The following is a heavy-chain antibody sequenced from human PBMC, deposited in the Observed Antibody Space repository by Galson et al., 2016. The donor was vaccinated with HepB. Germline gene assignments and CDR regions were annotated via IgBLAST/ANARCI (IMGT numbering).Heavy chain of an antibody. CDR3: AKGRYSKYVLDWFDS. Sequence: SLRLSCATSGFRFADHAMRWVRQVPGKGLEWVSGISWNSGGTGYADSVKGRFTISRDNAKNSLYLQMNSPRPEDTALYFCAKGRYSKYVLDWFDSWGQGTLVSVSS. J-gene: IGHJ5*01. V-gene: IGHV3-9*01. CDR2: ISWNSGGT. D-gene: IGHD4-11*01. CDR1: GFRFADHA.